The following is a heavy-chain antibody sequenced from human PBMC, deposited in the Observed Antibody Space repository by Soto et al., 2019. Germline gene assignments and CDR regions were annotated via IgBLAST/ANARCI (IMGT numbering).Heavy chain of an antibody. V-gene: IGHV3-66*01. CDR2: IYSGGST. CDR3: ARSGPYGDYDY. D-gene: IGHD4-17*01. CDR1: GFTVSINH. J-gene: IGHJ4*02. Sequence: EVQLVESGGGLVQPGGSLRLSCAASGFTVSINHMSWVRQAPGKGLEWVSVIYSGGSTYYADSVKGRFTISRDNSKNTLYLQMDSLRAEDTAVYYCARSGPYGDYDYWGQGTLVTVSS.